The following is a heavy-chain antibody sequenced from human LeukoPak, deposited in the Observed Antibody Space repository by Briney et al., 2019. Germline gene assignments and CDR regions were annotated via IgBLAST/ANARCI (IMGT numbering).Heavy chain of an antibody. D-gene: IGHD6-19*01. CDR2: INHSGST. CDR3: ARDYSSGLGSWFDP. V-gene: IGHV4-34*01. CDR1: GGSSSGYY. Sequence: SQTLSLTCAVYGGSSSGYYWSWIRQPPGKGLEWIGEINHSGSTNYNPSLKSRVTISVDTSKNQFSLKLSSVTAADTAVYYCARDYSSGLGSWFDPWGQGTLVTVSS. J-gene: IGHJ5*02.